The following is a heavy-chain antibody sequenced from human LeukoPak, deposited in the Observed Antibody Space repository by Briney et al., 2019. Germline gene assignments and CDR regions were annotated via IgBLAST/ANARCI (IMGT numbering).Heavy chain of an antibody. Sequence: SETLSLTCTVSGGSISSGGYYWSWIRQHPGKGLEWIGYIYYSGSTYYNPSLKSRVTISVDTSKNQFSLKLSSVTAADTAVYYCARPDSNDYYGALGFDIWGQGTMVTVSS. CDR3: ARPDSNDYYGALGFDI. V-gene: IGHV4-31*03. J-gene: IGHJ3*02. CDR2: IYYSGST. D-gene: IGHD3-22*01. CDR1: GGSISSGGYY.